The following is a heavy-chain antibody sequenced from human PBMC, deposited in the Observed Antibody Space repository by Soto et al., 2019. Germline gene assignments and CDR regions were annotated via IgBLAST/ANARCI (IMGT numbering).Heavy chain of an antibody. D-gene: IGHD2-21*02. CDR1: GGSISSYY. J-gene: IGHJ6*02. CDR2: IYYSGST. V-gene: IGHV4-59*01. CDR3: ARGGDFHYYYGMDV. Sequence: QVQLQESGPGLVKPSETLSLTCTVSGGSISSYYWSWIRQPPGKGLEWIGYIYYSGSTNYNPSLKSRVTISVDTSKNQFSLKLSSVTAADTAVYYCARGGDFHYYYGMDVWGHGTTVTVSS.